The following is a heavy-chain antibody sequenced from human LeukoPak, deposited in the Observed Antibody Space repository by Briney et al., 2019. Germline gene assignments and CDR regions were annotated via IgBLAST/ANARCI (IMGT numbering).Heavy chain of an antibody. J-gene: IGHJ4*02. D-gene: IGHD1-26*01. CDR1: GFTFSSYW. Sequence: PGGSLRLSCAASGFTFSSYWMSWLRQAPGKGLEWVANIKQDGSEKYYVDSVKGRFTISRDNAKNTLFLQMNSLRDEDTAVYYCARGHTGGYHTAGYWGQGTLVTVSS. CDR2: IKQDGSEK. CDR3: ARGHTGGYHTAGY. V-gene: IGHV3-7*01.